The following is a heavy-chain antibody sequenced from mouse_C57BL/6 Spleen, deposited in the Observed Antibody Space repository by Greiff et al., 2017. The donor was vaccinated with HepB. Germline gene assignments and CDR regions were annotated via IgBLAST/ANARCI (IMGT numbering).Heavy chain of an antibody. V-gene: IGHV1-85*01. Sequence: VHLVESGPELVKPGASVKLSCKASGYTFTSYDINWVKQRPGQGLEWIGWIYPRDGSTKYNEKFQGRATLTVETSSSTAYMELHSLTSEDSAVYVCARGEEGFAYWGQGTLVTVSA. CDR1: GYTFTSYD. CDR2: IYPRDGST. CDR3: ARGEEGFAY. J-gene: IGHJ3*01.